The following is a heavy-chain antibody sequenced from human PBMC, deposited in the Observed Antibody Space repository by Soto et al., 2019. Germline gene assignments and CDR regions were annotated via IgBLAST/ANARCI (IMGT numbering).Heavy chain of an antibody. D-gene: IGHD6-6*01. Sequence: SETLSLTCAVSSGSISSSNWWSWVRQPPGKGLEWIGEIYHSGSTNYNPSLKSRVTISVDKSKNQFSLKLSSVTAAYTAVYYCARRFIAARTDGMDVWGQGTTVTVSS. V-gene: IGHV4-4*02. CDR3: ARRFIAARTDGMDV. J-gene: IGHJ6*02. CDR2: IYHSGST. CDR1: SGSISSSNW.